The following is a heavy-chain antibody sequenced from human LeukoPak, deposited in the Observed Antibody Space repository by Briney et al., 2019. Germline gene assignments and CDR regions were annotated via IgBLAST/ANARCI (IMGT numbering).Heavy chain of an antibody. V-gene: IGHV4-59*01. D-gene: IGHD1/OR15-1a*01. CDR3: ARDNNGSLDY. Sequence: SETLSLTCAVYGGSFSEYYWSWIRQPPGEGLEWIAYARDGGTTNHNPSLKSRVTISVDTSKNQFSLKLTTVTAADTAVYYCARDNNGSLDYWGQGTLVTVSS. J-gene: IGHJ4*02. CDR1: GGSFSEYY. CDR2: ARDGGTT.